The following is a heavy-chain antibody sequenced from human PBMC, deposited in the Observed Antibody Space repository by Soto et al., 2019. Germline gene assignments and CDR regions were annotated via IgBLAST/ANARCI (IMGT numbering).Heavy chain of an antibody. CDR3: ARHYCGGDCYAAHFDY. CDR2: ISGSGGST. J-gene: IGHJ4*02. Sequence: PGGSLRLSCAASGFTFSSYAMSWVRQAPGKGLEWVSAISGSGGSTYYADSVKGRFTISRDNSKNTLYLQMNSLRAEDTAVYYCARHYCGGDCYAAHFDYWGQGTLVTVSS. D-gene: IGHD2-21*02. CDR1: GFTFSSYA. V-gene: IGHV3-23*01.